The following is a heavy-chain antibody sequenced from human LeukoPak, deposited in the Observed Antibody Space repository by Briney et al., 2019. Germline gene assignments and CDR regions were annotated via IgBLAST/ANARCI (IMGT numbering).Heavy chain of an antibody. V-gene: IGHV5-51*01. Sequence: GESLKISCEGSGYSFSDYLIGWGRQMPGKGLEWMGIIYPGDSDTRYSPSFQGQVTISVDKSGSTAYLEWTSLEASDTAMYYCARPMGLLDSLKYYFDYWGQGTLVTVSS. D-gene: IGHD2/OR15-2a*01. J-gene: IGHJ4*02. CDR1: GYSFSDYL. CDR2: IYPGDSDT. CDR3: ARPMGLLDSLKYYFDY.